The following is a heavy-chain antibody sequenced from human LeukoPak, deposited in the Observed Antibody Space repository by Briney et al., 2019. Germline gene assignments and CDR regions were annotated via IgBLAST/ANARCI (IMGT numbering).Heavy chain of an antibody. V-gene: IGHV3-74*01. CDR3: ARDKWWGASDH. Sequence: GGSLRPSCAASGFSFSAHWMHWVRQAPGKGLEWVAQINGDATATNYAGSVKGRFTISRDKTKNTVYLQMTTLTADDTAMYYCARDKWWGASDHWGQGSLVTVSS. CDR2: INGDATAT. CDR1: GFSFSAHW. J-gene: IGHJ4*02. D-gene: IGHD2-15*01.